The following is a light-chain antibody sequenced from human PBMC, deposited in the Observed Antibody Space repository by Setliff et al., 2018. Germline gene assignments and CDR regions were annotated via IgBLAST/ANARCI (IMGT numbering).Light chain of an antibody. Sequence: QSVLTQPPSASGSPGQSVTTSCAGTSIDVSGYNYVSWYQQHPGKAPQLIIYDVTKRPSGVPDRFSGSKSGNTASLTVSGLQADDEADYYCSSYAGSNNFVFGTGTRSPS. CDR1: SIDVSGYNY. J-gene: IGLJ1*01. CDR3: SSYAGSNNFV. CDR2: DVT. V-gene: IGLV2-8*01.